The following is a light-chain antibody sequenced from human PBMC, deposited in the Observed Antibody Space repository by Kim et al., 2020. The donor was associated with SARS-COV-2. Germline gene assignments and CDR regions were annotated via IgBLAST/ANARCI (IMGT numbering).Light chain of an antibody. CDR2: KAS. J-gene: IGKJ1*01. Sequence: SASVGDRVTITCRASQSISSWLAWYQQKPGEAPKLLIYKASSLEGGVPSRFSGSGSGTEFTLTISSLQPDDFATYYCQQYTSYRTFGQGTKVEIK. V-gene: IGKV1-5*03. CDR1: QSISSW. CDR3: QQYTSYRT.